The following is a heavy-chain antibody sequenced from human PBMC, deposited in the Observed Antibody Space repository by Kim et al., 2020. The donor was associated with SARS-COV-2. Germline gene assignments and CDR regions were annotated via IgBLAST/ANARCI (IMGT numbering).Heavy chain of an antibody. CDR3: ARTKDFQIDY. CDR1: GDSVSSNSAA. V-gene: IGHV6-1*01. J-gene: IGHJ4*02. Sequence: SQTLSLTCAISGDSVSSNSAAWNWIRQSPSRGLEWLGRTYYRSKWNNDYAVSMKSRIIINPDTSKNHFSLQLNSVTPEDTAVYYCARTKDFQIDYWGQGTLVTVSS. CDR2: TYYRSKWNN.